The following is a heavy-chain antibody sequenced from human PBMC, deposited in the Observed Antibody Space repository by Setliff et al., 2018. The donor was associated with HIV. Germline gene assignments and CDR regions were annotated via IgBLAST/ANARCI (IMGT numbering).Heavy chain of an antibody. Sequence: GASVKVSCKISGYTLTEVSMHWVRQAPGKGLEWMGWVNTNNDKTNYAQKFQGRVTMTTDRSTKTAYLDLGSLRPDDTAVYYCARDLYTSGWPNWFDPWGPGTLVTVSS. CDR2: VNTNNDKT. J-gene: IGHJ5*02. CDR1: GYTLTEVS. CDR3: ARDLYTSGWPNWFDP. D-gene: IGHD6-19*01. V-gene: IGHV1-18*01.